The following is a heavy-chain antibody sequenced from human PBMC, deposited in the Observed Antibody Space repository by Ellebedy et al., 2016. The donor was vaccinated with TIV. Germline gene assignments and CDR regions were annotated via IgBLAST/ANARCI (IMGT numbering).Heavy chain of an antibody. D-gene: IGHD3-16*01. V-gene: IGHV4-59*01. Sequence: SETLSLXCTVSGASISTYSWTWIRQPPGKGLEWMGYFFRGGDTNYNPSLESRAFMSIDTSRNQFSLSLSSVTAADTGLYFCASFDYDVEGYYGLDVWGQGTTVTVSS. CDR1: GASISTYS. CDR3: ASFDYDVEGYYGLDV. CDR2: FFRGGDT. J-gene: IGHJ6*02.